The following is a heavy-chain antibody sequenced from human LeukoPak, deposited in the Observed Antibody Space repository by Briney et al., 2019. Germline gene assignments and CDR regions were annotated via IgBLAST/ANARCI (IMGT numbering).Heavy chain of an antibody. Sequence: SETLSLTCTVSGGSISSYYWSWIRQPPGKGLEWIGYIYYSGSTNYNPSLKSRVTISVDTSKNQFSLKLSSVTAADTAVYYCARGMTYGSGSWTFDYWGQGTLVTVSS. CDR3: ARGMTYGSGSWTFDY. CDR1: GGSISSYY. J-gene: IGHJ4*02. D-gene: IGHD3-10*01. CDR2: IYYSGST. V-gene: IGHV4-59*01.